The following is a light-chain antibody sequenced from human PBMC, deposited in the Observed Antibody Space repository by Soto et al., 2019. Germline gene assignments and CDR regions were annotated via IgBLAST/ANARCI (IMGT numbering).Light chain of an antibody. CDR1: QSISSY. CDR2: AAS. V-gene: IGKV1-39*01. Sequence: DIQMTQSPSSLSASVVDRVTITFLASQSISSYLNWYQQKPGKAPKLLIYAASSLQSGVPSRFSGSGSGTDFTPTISSLQPEDFATYYCQQSYSTRWTFGQGTKVDIK. CDR3: QQSYSTRWT. J-gene: IGKJ1*01.